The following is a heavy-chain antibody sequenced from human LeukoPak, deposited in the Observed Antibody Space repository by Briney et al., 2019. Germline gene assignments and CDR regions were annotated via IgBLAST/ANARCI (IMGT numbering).Heavy chain of an antibody. D-gene: IGHD4-11*01. CDR1: GGSISSGDYY. Sequence: SETLSLTCTVSGGSISSGDYYWSWIRQPPGKGLEWIGYIYYSGSTNYNPSLKSRVAMSVDTSRNQFSLKLSSVTAADTAVYYCARAQVDYNNGPGSRGYYSYGMDVWGRGTTVTVSS. CDR2: IYYSGST. V-gene: IGHV4-61*08. CDR3: ARAQVDYNNGPGSRGYYSYGMDV. J-gene: IGHJ6*02.